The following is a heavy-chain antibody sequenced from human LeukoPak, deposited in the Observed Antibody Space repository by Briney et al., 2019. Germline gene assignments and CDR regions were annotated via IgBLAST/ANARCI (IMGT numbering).Heavy chain of an antibody. Sequence: GRSLRLSCAAPGFTFDDYAMHWVRQAPGKGLEWVSGISWNSGRIGYADSVKGRFTISRDNAKNSLYLQMNSLRAEDTALYYCAKVYGSGSYGYFYGMDVWGQGTTVTVSS. V-gene: IGHV3-9*01. CDR3: AKVYGSGSYGYFYGMDV. CDR1: GFTFDDYA. J-gene: IGHJ6*02. D-gene: IGHD3-10*01. CDR2: ISWNSGRI.